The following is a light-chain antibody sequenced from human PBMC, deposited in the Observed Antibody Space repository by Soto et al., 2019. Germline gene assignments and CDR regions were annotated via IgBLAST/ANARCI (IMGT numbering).Light chain of an antibody. V-gene: IGKV3-15*01. CDR2: AAS. CDR3: QQYTDWPIT. Sequence: EVLMMQSPATLSVSPGDRATLSCRASQSINSNLAWYQQQPGQAPRLLIYAASTRATAVPDRFSGSGSGTDFTLTITGRQSVDFAFFFCQQYTDWPITFAKGNRLEF. CDR1: QSINSN. J-gene: IGKJ5*01.